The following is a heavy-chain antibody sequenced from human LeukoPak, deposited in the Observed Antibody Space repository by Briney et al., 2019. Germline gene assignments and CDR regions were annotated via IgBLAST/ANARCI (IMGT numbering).Heavy chain of an antibody. V-gene: IGHV1-69*15. CDR2: IIPIFGTA. J-gene: IGHJ6*03. CDR1: GGTFSSYA. D-gene: IGHD2-2*02. Sequence: ASVKVSCKASGGTFSSYAISWVRQAPGQGLEWMGRIIPIFGTANYAQKFQGRVTITADESTSTAYMELSSLRSEDTAVYYCARGIVVVPAAISYYYYMDVWGKGTTVTVSS. CDR3: ARGIVVVPAAISYYYYMDV.